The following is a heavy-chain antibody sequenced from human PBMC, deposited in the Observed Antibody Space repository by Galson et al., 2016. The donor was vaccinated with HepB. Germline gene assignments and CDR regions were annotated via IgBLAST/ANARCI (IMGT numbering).Heavy chain of an antibody. Sequence: SVKVSCKASGGTFSTYAISWVRQAPGQGLEWMGGILPFFGRPNYAQRFQARVTITADNSTSTAYMELSSLRSEDTAIYYCARDLRPNIFTALDGFDIWGQGTMVTVSS. V-gene: IGHV1-69*06. D-gene: IGHD3-9*01. CDR1: GGTFSTYA. CDR3: ARDLRPNIFTALDGFDI. J-gene: IGHJ3*02. CDR2: ILPFFGRP.